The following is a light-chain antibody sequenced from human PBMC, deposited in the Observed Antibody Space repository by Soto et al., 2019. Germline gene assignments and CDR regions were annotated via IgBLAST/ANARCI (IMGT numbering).Light chain of an antibody. V-gene: IGKV1-39*01. J-gene: IGKJ5*01. Sequence: DIQMTQSPSSLSASVGDRVTITCRASQSIISYLNWYQQKPGKAPKLLIYAASSLQSGVPSRFSGSGSGTDFSLTISSLQPADFATYYWQQSYSTPPITFGQGTRLEIK. CDR3: QQSYSTPPIT. CDR2: AAS. CDR1: QSIISY.